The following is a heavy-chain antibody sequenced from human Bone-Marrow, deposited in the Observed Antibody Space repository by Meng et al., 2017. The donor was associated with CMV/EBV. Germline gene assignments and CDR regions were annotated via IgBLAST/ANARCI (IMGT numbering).Heavy chain of an antibody. Sequence: SETLSLTCTVSGYSISSGYYWGWIRQPPGKGLEWIGSIYHSGSTYYNPSLKSRVTISVDTSKNQFSLKLSSVTAADTAVYYCARGSLIVPAAVDYWGQETLVTVSS. J-gene: IGHJ4*02. V-gene: IGHV4-38-2*02. CDR3: ARGSLIVPAAVDY. D-gene: IGHD2-2*01. CDR2: IYHSGST. CDR1: GYSISSGYY.